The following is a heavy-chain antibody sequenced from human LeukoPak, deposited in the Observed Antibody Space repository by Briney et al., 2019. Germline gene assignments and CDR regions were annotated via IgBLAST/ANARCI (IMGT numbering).Heavy chain of an antibody. CDR2: ISAYNGNT. Sequence: ASVKVSCKASGYTFTSYGISWVRQAPGQGLEWMGWISAYNGNTNYAQKLQGRVTMTTDTSTSTAYMELRSLRPDDTAVYYCARDREDYDFWSGYEGAFDIWGQGTMVTVSS. D-gene: IGHD3-3*01. J-gene: IGHJ3*02. CDR1: GYTFTSYG. CDR3: ARDREDYDFWSGYEGAFDI. V-gene: IGHV1-18*01.